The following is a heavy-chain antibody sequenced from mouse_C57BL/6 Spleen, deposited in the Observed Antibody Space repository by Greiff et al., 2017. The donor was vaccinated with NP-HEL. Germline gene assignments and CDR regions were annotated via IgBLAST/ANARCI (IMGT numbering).Heavy chain of an antibody. J-gene: IGHJ2*01. D-gene: IGHD1-1*01. Sequence: QVQLKQPGTELVKPGASVKLSCKASGYTFTSYWMHWVKQRPGQGLEWIGNINPSNGGTNYNEKFESKATLTVDKSSSTAYMQLSSLTSEDSAVYYCARSIYYYGSSYGYWGQGTTLTVSS. CDR1: GYTFTSYW. CDR3: ARSIYYYGSSYGY. V-gene: IGHV1-53*01. CDR2: INPSNGGT.